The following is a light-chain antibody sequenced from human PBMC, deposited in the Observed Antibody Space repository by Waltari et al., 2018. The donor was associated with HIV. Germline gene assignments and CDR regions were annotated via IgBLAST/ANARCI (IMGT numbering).Light chain of an antibody. J-gene: IGKJ1*01. CDR2: GAS. V-gene: IGKV3-20*01. CDR1: QSVSSNS. CDR3: HQYGSSPGT. Sequence: SPGGRATLSCRASQSVSSNSLAWYQHKPGQAPRLLIYGASTRATGVSDRFSGSESGADFTLIISRMQPEDLAVYYCHQYGSSPGTFGQGTKVEIK.